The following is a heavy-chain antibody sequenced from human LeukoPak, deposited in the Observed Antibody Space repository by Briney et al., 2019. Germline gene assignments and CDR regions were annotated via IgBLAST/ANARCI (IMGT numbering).Heavy chain of an antibody. Sequence: GASVKVSCKASGGTFISYAISWVRQALGQGLEWMGGIIPIFGTANYAQKFQGRVTITADESTSTAYMELSSLRSEDTAVYYCARDSNPQGSSVMGGYNLWGQGTLVTVSS. CDR1: GGTFISYA. J-gene: IGHJ5*02. D-gene: IGHD5-12*01. V-gene: IGHV1-69*13. CDR2: IIPIFGTA. CDR3: ARDSNPQGSSVMGGYNL.